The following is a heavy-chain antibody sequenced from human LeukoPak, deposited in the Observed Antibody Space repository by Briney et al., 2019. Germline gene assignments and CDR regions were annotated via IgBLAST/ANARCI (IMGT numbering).Heavy chain of an antibody. V-gene: IGHV1-8*02. CDR3: ARASVSLTDSSTGGFDP. CDR2: MNPNSGNT. CDR1: GGTFSSYA. Sequence: PEASVKVSCKASGGTFSSYAINWVRQATGQGLEWMGWMNPNSGNTGYAQKFQGRVTMTRNTSISTAYMELSRLRSDDTAVYYCARASVSLTDSSTGGFDPWGQGTLVTVSS. D-gene: IGHD6-13*01. J-gene: IGHJ5*02.